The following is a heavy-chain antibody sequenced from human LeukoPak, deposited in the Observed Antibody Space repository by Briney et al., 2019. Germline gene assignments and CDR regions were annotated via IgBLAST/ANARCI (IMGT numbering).Heavy chain of an antibody. Sequence: GGSLRFSCAASGFTFSTYWMHWVRQAPGKGLVWVSRIDSDGSRISHGDSVKGRFTISRDNAKNTLYLQMNSLRPEDTAVYYCARAPRVDYMDVWGKGTTVTVSS. CDR1: GFTFSTYW. CDR3: ARAPRVDYMDV. D-gene: IGHD2-15*01. CDR2: IDSDGSRI. J-gene: IGHJ6*03. V-gene: IGHV3-74*01.